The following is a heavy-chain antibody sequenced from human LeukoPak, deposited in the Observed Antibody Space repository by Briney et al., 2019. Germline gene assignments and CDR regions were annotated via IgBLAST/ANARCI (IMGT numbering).Heavy chain of an antibody. Sequence: ASVKVSCKASGYTFTGYYMHWVRQAPGHGLEWMGWINPDSDYRYYAQRFQGRVTMTRDTSINTAYMQLNRLQSDDTAIYYCARQSRDDAFAIWGQGTMVTVSS. CDR1: GYTFTGYY. V-gene: IGHV1-2*02. CDR2: INPDSDYR. D-gene: IGHD5-24*01. J-gene: IGHJ3*02. CDR3: ARQSRDDAFAI.